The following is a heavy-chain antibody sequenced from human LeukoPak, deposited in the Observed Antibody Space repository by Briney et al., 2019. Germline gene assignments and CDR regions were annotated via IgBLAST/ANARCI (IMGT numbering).Heavy chain of an antibody. J-gene: IGHJ3*02. CDR3: ARQGEGGRAFDI. V-gene: IGHV4-39*01. D-gene: IGHD1-26*01. Sequence: SETLSLTCTVSGGSISSSSYYWGWIRQPPGKGLEWIGSIYYSGSTYYNPSLKSRVTISVDSSKNQFSLKLRSVTAADTAVYYCARQGEGGRAFDIWGQGTMVTVCS. CDR1: GGSISSSSYY. CDR2: IYYSGST.